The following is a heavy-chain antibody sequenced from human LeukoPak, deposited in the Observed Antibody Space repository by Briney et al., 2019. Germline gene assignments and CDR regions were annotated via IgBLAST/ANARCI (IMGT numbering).Heavy chain of an antibody. V-gene: IGHV1-69*04. D-gene: IGHD1-1*01. CDR1: GGTFSSYA. CDR3: AKAGLGTYYFDY. J-gene: IGHJ4*02. Sequence: ASVKVSCKASGGTFSSYAISWVRQAPGQGLEWMGKIIPILGITNYAQKFQGRVTITADKSTSTAYMELSSLRSEDTAVYYCAKAGLGTYYFDYWGQGTLVTVSS. CDR2: IIPILGIT.